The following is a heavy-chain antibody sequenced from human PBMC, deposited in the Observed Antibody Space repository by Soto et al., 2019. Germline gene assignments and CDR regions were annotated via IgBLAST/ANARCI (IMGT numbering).Heavy chain of an antibody. CDR3: AREWGYYDSSGYYLGSEYFQH. CDR1: GGTFSSYA. D-gene: IGHD3-22*01. CDR2: IIPIFGTA. V-gene: IGHV1-69*13. Sequence: SVKVSCKASGGTFSSYAISWVRQAPGQGLEWMGGIIPIFGTANYAQKFRGRVTITADESTSTAYMELSSLRSEDTAVYYCAREWGYYDSSGYYLGSEYFQHWGQGTLVTVPQ. J-gene: IGHJ1*01.